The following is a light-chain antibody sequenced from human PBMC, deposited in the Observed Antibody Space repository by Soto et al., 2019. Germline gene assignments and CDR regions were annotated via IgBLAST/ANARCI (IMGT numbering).Light chain of an antibody. CDR1: QGISSY. J-gene: IGKJ5*01. CDR2: AAS. V-gene: IGKV1-9*01. Sequence: DLQSTQASSCISEPLVAIVTMTCRASQGISSYLAWYQQKPGKAPKLLIYAASTLQSGVPLRFSGSGSGTSFTLTISGLQPEDFATYYCQKLLSYPINCGKGKRREIK. CDR3: QKLLSYPIN.